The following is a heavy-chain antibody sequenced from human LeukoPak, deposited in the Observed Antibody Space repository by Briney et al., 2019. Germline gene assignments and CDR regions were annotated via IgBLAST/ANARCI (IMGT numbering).Heavy chain of an antibody. Sequence: GGSLRLSCAASGFTFRSHEMNWVRQAPGKGLEWVSYISGSGSTKYYADSVKGRFTISRDNARNSVYLQMSSLRAEDTAVYYCVTFVAVALDYWGRGTLVTVSS. J-gene: IGHJ4*02. D-gene: IGHD6-19*01. V-gene: IGHV3-48*03. CDR2: ISGSGSTK. CDR1: GFTFRSHE. CDR3: VTFVAVALDY.